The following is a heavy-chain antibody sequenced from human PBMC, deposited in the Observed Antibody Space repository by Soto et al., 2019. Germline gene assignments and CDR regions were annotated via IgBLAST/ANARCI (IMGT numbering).Heavy chain of an antibody. CDR1: GGTFSSYA. CDR3: ARDAKKTYYYGSGSPYYFDY. Sequence: ASVKVSCKASGGTFSSYAISWVRQAPGQGLEWMGWINPNSGGTNYAQKFQGWVTMTRDTSISTAYMELSRLRSDDTAVYYCARDAKKTYYYGSGSPYYFDYWGQGTLVTVSS. D-gene: IGHD3-10*01. CDR2: INPNSGGT. V-gene: IGHV1-2*04. J-gene: IGHJ4*02.